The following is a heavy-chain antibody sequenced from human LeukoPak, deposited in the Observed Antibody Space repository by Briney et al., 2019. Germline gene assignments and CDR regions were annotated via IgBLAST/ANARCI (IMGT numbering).Heavy chain of an antibody. CDR2: IIPMFGTA. V-gene: IGHV1-69*06. D-gene: IGHD3-10*01. Sequence: SVKVSCKASGGTFSSYEISWVRQAPGQGLEWMGGIIPMFGTAKYAQKFQGRVTITADKSTSTAYMELSSLRSEDTAVYYCARRYGSGSYKSSYYYYMDVWGKGTTVIVSS. CDR1: GGTFSSYE. CDR3: ARRYGSGSYKSSYYYYMDV. J-gene: IGHJ6*03.